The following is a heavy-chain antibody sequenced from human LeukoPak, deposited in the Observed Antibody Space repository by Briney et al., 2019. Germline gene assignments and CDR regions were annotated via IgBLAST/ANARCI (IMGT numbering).Heavy chain of an antibody. CDR1: GYSIRSGYY. CDR2: IYHSGST. V-gene: IGHV4-38-2*01. Sequence: KTSETLSLTCAVSGYSIRSGYYCGWIRQPPGKGLEWIGSIYHSGSTYYNPSLKSRVTISVDTSKNQFSLKLRSVTAADTAVYYCARIHIYSSGWSVKWDYWVQGTLVTVSS. D-gene: IGHD6-19*01. J-gene: IGHJ4*02. CDR3: ARIHIYSSGWSVKWDY.